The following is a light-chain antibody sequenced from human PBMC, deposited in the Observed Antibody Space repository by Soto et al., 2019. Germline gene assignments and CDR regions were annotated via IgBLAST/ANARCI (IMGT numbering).Light chain of an antibody. CDR2: YDD. Sequence: QSVLTQPPSVSGAPGQRVTIFCSGSSSNIGNNAVNWYQQLPGKPPRALIYYDDLLPSGVSKRFSGPKSGTSVSLAISGLQSDDEGDYYCASWDDTLSGVVFGGGTKLTVL. V-gene: IGLV1-36*01. CDR1: SSNIGNNA. J-gene: IGLJ3*02. CDR3: ASWDDTLSGVV.